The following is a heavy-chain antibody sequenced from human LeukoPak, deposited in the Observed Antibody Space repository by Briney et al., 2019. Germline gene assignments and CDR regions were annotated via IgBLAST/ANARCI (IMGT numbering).Heavy chain of an antibody. CDR3: AIRGSPMVRNY. D-gene: IGHD3-10*01. V-gene: IGHV3-21*01. Sequence: GGSLRLSCAASGFTFSNYGMSRVRQAPGKGLEWVSSISSSSSYIYYADSVKGRFTISIDNAKNSLYLQMNSLRAEDTAVYYCAIRGSPMVRNYWGQGTLVTVSS. CDR2: ISSSSSYI. CDR1: GFTFSNYG. J-gene: IGHJ4*02.